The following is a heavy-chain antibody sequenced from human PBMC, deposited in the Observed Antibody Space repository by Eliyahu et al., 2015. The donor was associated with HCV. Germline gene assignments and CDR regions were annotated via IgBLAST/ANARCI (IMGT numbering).Heavy chain of an antibody. D-gene: IGHD6-13*01. Sequence: QVQLVQSGAEVKKPGASVKVSCKASGYTFTGYYMHWVRQAPGQGLEWMGWVNPNSGGTNYAQKFQGRVTMTRDTSISTAYMELSRLRSDDTAVYYCARYSSSLLAWYYYGMDVWGQGTTVTVSS. CDR1: GYTFTGYY. V-gene: IGHV1-2*02. CDR3: ARYSSSLLAWYYYGMDV. J-gene: IGHJ6*02. CDR2: VNPNSGGT.